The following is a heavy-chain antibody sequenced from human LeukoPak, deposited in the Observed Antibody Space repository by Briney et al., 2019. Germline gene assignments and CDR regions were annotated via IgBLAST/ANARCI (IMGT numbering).Heavy chain of an antibody. V-gene: IGHV3-66*02. CDR1: GFTVSSNY. CDR3: AADCGGSYRIKGAFDI. D-gene: IGHD1-26*01. J-gene: IGHJ3*02. CDR2: IYIDVST. Sequence: GGSLRLSCAASGFTVSSNYMSWIRLAPGTGLDRVSVIYIDVSTYYADSVKGRFTISRDNSKNTQYLQMNSLRAEYTAVYNGAADCGGSYRIKGAFDIWGQGTMVTVSS.